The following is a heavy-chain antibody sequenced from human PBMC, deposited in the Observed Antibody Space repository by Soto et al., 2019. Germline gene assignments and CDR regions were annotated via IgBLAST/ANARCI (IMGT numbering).Heavy chain of an antibody. J-gene: IGHJ4*01. CDR2: IYYSGSS. CDR3: ARDSDYYSSGSFDY. Sequence: PSETLSLTCSVSGDSISSSGYYWSWIRQRPGKGLEWIGNIYYSGSSYNNPSLKSRVTISVNTSKNQFSLNLRSVTAADTAVYYCARDSDYYSSGSFDYWCHGTLVTVS. V-gene: IGHV4-31*03. CDR1: GDSISSSGYY. D-gene: IGHD3-10*01.